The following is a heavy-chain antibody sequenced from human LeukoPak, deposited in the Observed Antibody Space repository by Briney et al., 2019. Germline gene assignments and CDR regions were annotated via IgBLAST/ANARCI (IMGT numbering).Heavy chain of an antibody. CDR1: GYPFSSYW. D-gene: IGHD3-3*01. V-gene: IGHV5-51*01. CDR3: ARQNDFRLDY. CDR2: IYPGDSDT. J-gene: IGHJ4*02. Sequence: GEPLKISFKGSGYPFSSYWIGWGRPRPGKGLEWMGIIYPGDSDTRYSPSLQGQVTISVDTSIGTAYLQWSSLKASDTAIYYCARQNDFRLDYWGQGTLVTVSS.